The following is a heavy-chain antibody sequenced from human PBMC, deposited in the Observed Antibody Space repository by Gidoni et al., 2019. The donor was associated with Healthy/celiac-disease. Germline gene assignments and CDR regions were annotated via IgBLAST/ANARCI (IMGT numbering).Heavy chain of an antibody. CDR3: ARGSWDFWSGYYTDFDY. Sequence: EVQLVESGGGLVQPGGSLRLSCAASGFTFSSYWMHWVRQAPGKGLVWVSRINSDGSSTSYADSVKGRFTISRDNAKNTLHLQMNSLRAEDTAVYYCARGSWDFWSGYYTDFDYWGQGTLVTVSS. CDR1: GFTFSSYW. J-gene: IGHJ4*02. D-gene: IGHD3-3*01. V-gene: IGHV3-74*01. CDR2: INSDGSST.